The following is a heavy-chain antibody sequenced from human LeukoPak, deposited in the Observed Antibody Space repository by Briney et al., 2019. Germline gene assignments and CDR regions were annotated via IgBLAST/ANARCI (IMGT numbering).Heavy chain of an antibody. Sequence: GESLKISCKGSGYRFTNYWIGWVRQMPGKGLEWMGIIYPGDSDTRYSPSFQGQVTISADKSISTAYLQWSSLKASDTAMYYCARHVSGYYGSENWFDPWGQGTLVTVSS. CDR1: GYRFTNYW. J-gene: IGHJ5*02. CDR3: ARHVSGYYGSENWFDP. CDR2: IYPGDSDT. V-gene: IGHV5-51*01. D-gene: IGHD3-10*01.